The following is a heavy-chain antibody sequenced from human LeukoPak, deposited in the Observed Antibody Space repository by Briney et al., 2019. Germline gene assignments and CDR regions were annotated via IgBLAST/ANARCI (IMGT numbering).Heavy chain of an antibody. CDR3: ATEVGQWLVRT. Sequence: SQTLSLTCTVSGYSISSDYYWGWIRQPPGKGLEWIGSIYHSGSTYYNPSLKSRVTISADTSKNQFSLKLSSVTAADTAVYYCATEVGQWLVRTWGQGTLVTVSS. J-gene: IGHJ5*02. V-gene: IGHV4-38-2*02. D-gene: IGHD6-19*01. CDR1: GYSISSDYY. CDR2: IYHSGST.